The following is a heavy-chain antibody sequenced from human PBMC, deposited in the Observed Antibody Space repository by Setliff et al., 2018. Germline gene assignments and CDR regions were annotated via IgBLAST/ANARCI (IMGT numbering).Heavy chain of an antibody. J-gene: IGHJ3*02. CDR3: VKDSSGRDAFDI. Sequence: VGSLRLSCGASGFLFSGSAMSWVRQAPEQGLEWVAAISAGSSRTYYAESVKGRFTISRDNSNNTPYLQMDSLRADDTAIYYCVKDSSGRDAFDIWGQGTMVTVSS. D-gene: IGHD3-10*01. CDR1: GFLFSGSA. CDR2: ISAGSSRT. V-gene: IGHV3-23*01.